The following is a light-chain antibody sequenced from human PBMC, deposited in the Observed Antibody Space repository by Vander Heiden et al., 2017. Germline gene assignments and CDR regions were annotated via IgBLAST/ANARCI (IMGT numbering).Light chain of an antibody. V-gene: IGKV1-39*01. CDR3: HQSESMAPT. CDR1: QSIANY. Sequence: DIQMTQSPSSLPASVGDRVTITCRASQSIANYLNWYQQKPGKAPKLLIYAASSLQSGVPSRFSGSGSGTDFTLTITRLQPEDFATYYCHQSESMAPTFGGGTKVEIK. CDR2: AAS. J-gene: IGKJ4*01.